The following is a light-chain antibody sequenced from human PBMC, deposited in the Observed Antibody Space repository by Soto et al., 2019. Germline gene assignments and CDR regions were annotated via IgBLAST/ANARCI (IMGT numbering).Light chain of an antibody. CDR2: GAS. J-gene: IGKJ1*01. CDR3: QQSSNSAWT. V-gene: IGKV3-20*01. Sequence: VLTQSPGTLSLSPGERATLSCRASQSVSSSYLGWYQQKPGQAPRLLIFGASSRATGIPDRFSGSGSVSDFTLTITKLEPEDFAVYYCQQSSNSAWTFGQGTRVEIK. CDR1: QSVSSSY.